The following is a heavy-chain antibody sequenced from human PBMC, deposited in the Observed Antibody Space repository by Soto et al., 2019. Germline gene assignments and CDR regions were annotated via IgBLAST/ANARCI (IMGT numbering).Heavy chain of an antibody. CDR2: IYYSGST. J-gene: IGHJ4*02. Sequence: SETLSLTCTVSGDSINTYYRNWIRQPPGKGLECIGYIYYSGSTNYNPSLKSRVTILVDTSKNQFSLKLSSVTAADTAVYYCAKATYTYGHFDYWGQGTLVTVSS. D-gene: IGHD5-18*01. V-gene: IGHV4-59*01. CDR3: AKATYTYGHFDY. CDR1: GDSINTYY.